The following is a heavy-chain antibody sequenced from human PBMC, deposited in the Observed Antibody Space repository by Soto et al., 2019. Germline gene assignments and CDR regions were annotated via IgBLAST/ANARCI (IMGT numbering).Heavy chain of an antibody. CDR2: INPNSVGT. CDR3: ARGGYYGMDV. V-gene: IGHV1-2*04. CDR1: GDTFTGYY. Sequence: ASVKVSCKASGDTFTGYYMHWVRQAPGQGLEWMGWINPNSVGTNYAQKFQGWVTMTRDTSISTAYMELSRLRSDDTAVYYCARGGYYGMDVWGQGTTVTVSS. J-gene: IGHJ6*02.